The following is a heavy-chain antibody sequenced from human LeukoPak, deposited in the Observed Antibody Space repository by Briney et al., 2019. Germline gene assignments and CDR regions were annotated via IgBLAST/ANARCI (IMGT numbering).Heavy chain of an antibody. CDR2: IYYSGST. J-gene: IGHJ3*02. CDR1: GGSISSYY. Sequence: SSETLSLTCTVSGGSISSYYWNWVRQPPGKGLEWIGYIYYSGSTNYNPSLKSRVTISVDTSKNQLSLKLSSVAAADTAVYYCASLIAATDAFDIWGQGTMVTVSS. D-gene: IGHD6-13*01. CDR3: ASLIAATDAFDI. V-gene: IGHV4-59*01.